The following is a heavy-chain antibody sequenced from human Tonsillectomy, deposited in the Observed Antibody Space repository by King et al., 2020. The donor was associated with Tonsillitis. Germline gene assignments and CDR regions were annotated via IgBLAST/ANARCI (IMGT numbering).Heavy chain of an antibody. V-gene: IGHV4-39*01. CDR2: FYYSGNT. Sequence: QLQESGPGLVKPSETLSLTCAVSGGSISSSPYYWGWIRQPPGKGLEWIGSFYYSGNTYYNPSLKSRGTISVDTSKNQFSLSLTSGTAADTAVYYCARDYGLNWGQGTLVTVSS. CDR1: GGSISSSPYY. D-gene: IGHD4-17*01. CDR3: ARDYGLN. J-gene: IGHJ4*02.